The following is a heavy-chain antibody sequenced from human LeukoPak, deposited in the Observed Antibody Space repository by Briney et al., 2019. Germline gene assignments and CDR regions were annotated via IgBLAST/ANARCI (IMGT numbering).Heavy chain of an antibody. D-gene: IGHD3-10*01. CDR1: GGSISSGSYY. Sequence: SETLSLTCTVSGGSISSGSYYWSWIRQPAGKGLEWIGRIYVSGSTNYNPSLKSRVTILVDTSKNQFSLKLSSVTAADTAVYYCARGASGYYGSGSYTFDYWGQGTLVTVSS. V-gene: IGHV4-61*02. CDR3: ARGASGYYGSGSYTFDY. CDR2: IYVSGST. J-gene: IGHJ4*02.